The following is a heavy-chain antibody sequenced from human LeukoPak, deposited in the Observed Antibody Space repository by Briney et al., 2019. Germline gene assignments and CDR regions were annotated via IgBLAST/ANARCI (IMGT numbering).Heavy chain of an antibody. CDR1: GGSISSGDYY. CDR2: IYYTVST. D-gene: IGHD2-2*01. J-gene: IGHJ3*02. Sequence: PSQTLSLTCTVSGGSISSGDYYWSWLRQPPGTGLEWIGYIYYTVSTFYNPSLKSRVAISVDTSKNLFSLKLTSVTAADTAVYYCARNDCSSTSCQFGDAFDIWGQGAMVTVSS. V-gene: IGHV4-30-4*08. CDR3: ARNDCSSTSCQFGDAFDI.